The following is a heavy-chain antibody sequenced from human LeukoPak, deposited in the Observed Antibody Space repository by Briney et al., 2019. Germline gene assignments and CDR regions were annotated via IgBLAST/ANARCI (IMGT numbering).Heavy chain of an antibody. J-gene: IGHJ4*02. CDR1: GYTFTGYY. D-gene: IGHD6-6*01. CDR3: ARDRSSSSREGYFDY. V-gene: IGHV1-2*06. CDR2: INPNSGGT. Sequence: ASVKVSCKASGYTFTGYYMHWVRQAPGQGLEWMGRINPNSGGTNYAQKFQGRVTMTRDTSISTAYMELSRLRSDDTAVYYCARDRSSSSREGYFDYWGQGTLDTVSS.